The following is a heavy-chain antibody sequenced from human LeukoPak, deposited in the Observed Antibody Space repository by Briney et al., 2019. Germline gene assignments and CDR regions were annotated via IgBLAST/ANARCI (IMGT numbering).Heavy chain of an antibody. CDR2: INQSGGA. CDR3: AINDGSGSYFKSDY. Sequence: SETLSLTCAVFGGSFSGYYWSWLRQPPGKGLEWIGEINQSGGANYNPSLKSRVIISIDTSKNQFSLKLSSVTAADTAVYYCAINDGSGSYFKSDYWGQGTLVTVSS. CDR1: GGSFSGYY. V-gene: IGHV4-34*01. D-gene: IGHD3-10*01. J-gene: IGHJ4*02.